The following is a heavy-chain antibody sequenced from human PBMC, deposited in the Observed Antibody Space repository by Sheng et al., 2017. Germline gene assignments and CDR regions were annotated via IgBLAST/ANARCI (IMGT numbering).Heavy chain of an antibody. J-gene: IGHJ4*02. CDR2: IYYSGST. D-gene: IGHD4-17*01. V-gene: IGHV4-39*07. Sequence: QLQLQESGPGLVKPSETLSLTCTVSGGSISSSSYYWGWIRQPPGKGLEWIGSIYYSGSTYYNPSLKSRVTISVDTSKNQFSLKLSSVTAADTAVYYCATRFWRHRGWTTWGQGNPGSPVSS. CDR3: ATRFWRHRGWTT. CDR1: GGSISSSSYY.